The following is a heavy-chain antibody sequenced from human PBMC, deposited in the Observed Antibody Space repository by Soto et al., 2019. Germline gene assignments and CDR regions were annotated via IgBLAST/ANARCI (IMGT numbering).Heavy chain of an antibody. V-gene: IGHV1-18*01. CDR1: GYTFDRYG. D-gene: IGHD2-21*02. Sequence: QIQLVQSGAEVKKPGASVKVSCKASGYTFDRYGITWVRQAPGQGLEWMGWISAYNGETKPVQIRQGRDTLTMDTSTSTVYKEVRNQRSDDTAVYYCARYLKESGEVWTAVGLYWGQGPRVTVSS. CDR3: ARYLKESGEVWTAVGLY. CDR2: ISAYNGET. J-gene: IGHJ4*02.